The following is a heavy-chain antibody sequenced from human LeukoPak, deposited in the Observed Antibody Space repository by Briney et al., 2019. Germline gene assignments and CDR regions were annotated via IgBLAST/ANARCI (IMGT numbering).Heavy chain of an antibody. V-gene: IGHV3-7*01. CDR1: GFSVSSTY. CDR3: LVTTRNRGFDY. CDR2: IRQDGSVQ. D-gene: IGHD1/OR15-1a*01. Sequence: PGGSLRLSCAASGFSVSSTYMSWVRQAPGKGLEWVANIRQDGSVQNYVDSVKGRFTISRDNPKNSVYLQMSSLRAEDTAVYYCLVTTRNRGFDYWGQGTLVTVSS. J-gene: IGHJ4*02.